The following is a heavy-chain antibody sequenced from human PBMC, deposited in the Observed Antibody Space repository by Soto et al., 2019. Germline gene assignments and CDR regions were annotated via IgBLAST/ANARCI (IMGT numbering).Heavy chain of an antibody. Sequence: PSETQSVTCTVAGGSISSYDWSWIRKPTGKGLEWIGYIYYSGSTNYNPSLKSRVTISVDTSKNQFSLKLSSVTAADTAVYYCARVCSSTSCYPPGIYYYYYYYMDVWGKGTTVTVSS. CDR3: ARVCSSTSCYPPGIYYYYYYYMDV. D-gene: IGHD2-2*01. V-gene: IGHV4-59*08. CDR1: GGSISSYD. J-gene: IGHJ6*03. CDR2: IYYSGST.